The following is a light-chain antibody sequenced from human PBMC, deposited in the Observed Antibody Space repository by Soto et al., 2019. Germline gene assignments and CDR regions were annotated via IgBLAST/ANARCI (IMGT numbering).Light chain of an antibody. Sequence: EIVLTQSPGTLSLSPGERSTLSCRASQSVSNNYLAWYQQKPGQAPRLLIYGASSRATGIPDRFSGSWSGIDFTLTISLLQSEDFAVYYCQQYGSSPLTFGGGTKVEIK. CDR1: QSVSNNY. J-gene: IGKJ4*01. CDR2: GAS. V-gene: IGKV3-20*01. CDR3: QQYGSSPLT.